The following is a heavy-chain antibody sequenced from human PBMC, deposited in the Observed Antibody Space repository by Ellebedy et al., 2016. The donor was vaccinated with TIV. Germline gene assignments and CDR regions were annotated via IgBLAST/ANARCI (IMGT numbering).Heavy chain of an antibody. V-gene: IGHV3-33*08. CDR2: IWYDGSNK. CDR1: GFTFSSYG. D-gene: IGHD1-1*01. J-gene: IGHJ6*02. Sequence: GGSLRLSCAASGFTFSSYGMHWVRQAPGKGLEWVAVIWYDGSNKYYADSVKGRFTISRDNSKNTLYLQMNSLRAEDTAVYYCARDLPNWTFYYGMDVWGQGTTVTVSS. CDR3: ARDLPNWTFYYGMDV.